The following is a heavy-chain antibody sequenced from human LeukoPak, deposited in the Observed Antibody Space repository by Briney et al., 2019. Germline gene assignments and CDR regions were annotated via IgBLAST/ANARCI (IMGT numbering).Heavy chain of an antibody. Sequence: SETLSLTCAVYGGSFCGYYWSWIRQPPGKGLEWIGEINHSGSTNYNPSLKSRVTISLDTSKNQFSLNLSSVTAADTAVYYCARGQGTVTTHWGQGTLVTVSS. V-gene: IGHV4-34*01. CDR2: INHSGST. J-gene: IGHJ4*02. CDR3: ARGQGTVTTH. CDR1: GGSFCGYY. D-gene: IGHD4-17*01.